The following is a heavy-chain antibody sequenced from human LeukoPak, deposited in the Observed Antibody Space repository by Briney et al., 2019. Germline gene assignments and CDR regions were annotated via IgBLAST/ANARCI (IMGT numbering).Heavy chain of an antibody. Sequence: SETLSLTCAVYGGSFSGYYWSWIRQPPGKGLEWIGEINHSGSTNYNPSLKSRVTISVDTSKNQFSLKLSSVTAADTAVYYCARGRYSYGFNYWGQGTLVTVSS. V-gene: IGHV4-34*01. CDR3: ARGRYSYGFNY. D-gene: IGHD5-18*01. CDR1: GGSFSGYY. J-gene: IGHJ4*02. CDR2: INHSGST.